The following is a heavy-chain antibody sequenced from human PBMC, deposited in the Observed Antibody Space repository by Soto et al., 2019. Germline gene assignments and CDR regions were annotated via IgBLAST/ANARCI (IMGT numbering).Heavy chain of an antibody. J-gene: IGHJ6*02. CDR1: GFTFSNAW. D-gene: IGHD6-6*01. CDR2: IKSKTDGGTT. Sequence: GGSLRLSCAASGFTFSNAWMNWVRQAPGKGLEWVGRIKSKTDGGTTDYAAPVKGRFTISRDDSKNTLYLQMNSLKTEDTAVYYCTTVSEYSSSKYYYYGMDVWGQGTTVTVSS. V-gene: IGHV3-15*07. CDR3: TTVSEYSSSKYYYYGMDV.